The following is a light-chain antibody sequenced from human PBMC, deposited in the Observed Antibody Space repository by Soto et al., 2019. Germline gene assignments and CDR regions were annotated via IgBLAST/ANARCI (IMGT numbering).Light chain of an antibody. CDR1: SSDVGGYNY. CDR2: DVS. Sequence: QSALTQPRSVTGSPGQPVTISCTGTSSDVGGYNYVSWYLQHPGKAPKVMIYDVSKRPSGVPDRFSGSKSSNTASLTISGLQSEDEADYYCCSFAGNYIYVFGTGTKVTVL. CDR3: CSFAGNYIYV. V-gene: IGLV2-11*01. J-gene: IGLJ1*01.